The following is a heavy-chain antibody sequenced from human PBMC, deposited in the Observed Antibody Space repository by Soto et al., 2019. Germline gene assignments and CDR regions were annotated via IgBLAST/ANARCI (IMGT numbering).Heavy chain of an antibody. D-gene: IGHD6-13*01. CDR2: IYYSGST. CDR3: ARDVIRRQLYGMDV. J-gene: IGHJ6*02. Sequence: QVQLQESGPGLVKPSETLSLTCTVSGGSVSSGSYYWSWIRQPPGKGLEWIGYIYYSGSTNYNPSLKSRVTISVDTSKNQFSLKLSSVTAADTAVYYCARDVIRRQLYGMDVWGQGTTVTVSS. CDR1: GGSVSSGSYY. V-gene: IGHV4-61*01.